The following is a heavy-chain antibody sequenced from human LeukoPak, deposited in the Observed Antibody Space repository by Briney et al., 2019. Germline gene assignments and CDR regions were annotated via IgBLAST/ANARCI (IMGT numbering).Heavy chain of an antibody. Sequence: SETLSLTCTVSGGSISSYYWSWIRQPPGKGLEWIGYIYYSGSTNYNPSLKSRVTISVDTSKNQFSLKLSSVTAADTAVYYCARVGSGSSWSLRYYYMDVWGKGTTVTVSS. D-gene: IGHD6-13*01. CDR3: ARVGSGSSWSLRYYYMDV. V-gene: IGHV4-59*01. CDR1: GGSISSYY. CDR2: IYYSGST. J-gene: IGHJ6*03.